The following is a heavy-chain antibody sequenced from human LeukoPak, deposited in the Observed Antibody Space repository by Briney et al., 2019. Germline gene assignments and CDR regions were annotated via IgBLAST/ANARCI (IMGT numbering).Heavy chain of an antibody. J-gene: IGHJ4*02. V-gene: IGHV1-46*01. CDR2: INSSGGST. CDR3: ARSGGDAIRPFDY. CDR1: GYTFISYF. Sequence: ASVKVSCKASGYTFISYFIHWVRQAPGQGLELMGIINSSGGSTRYAQKFQGRVTMTRDTSTRTVYMEMSSLRSEDTAVYYCARSGGDAIRPFDYWGQGTLVTVSS. D-gene: IGHD2-21*02.